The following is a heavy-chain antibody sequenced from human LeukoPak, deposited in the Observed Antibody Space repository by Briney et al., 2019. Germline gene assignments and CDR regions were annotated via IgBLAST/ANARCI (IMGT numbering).Heavy chain of an antibody. CDR2: IYHSGST. Sequence: SETLSLTCTVSGGSISSSNWWSWVRQPPGKGLEWIGEIYHSGSTNYNPSLKSRVTISVDKSTNQFSLKLRSVTAADTAVYYCARVLLLGPFDYWGQGTLVSVSS. CDR3: ARVLLLGPFDY. D-gene: IGHD3-22*01. V-gene: IGHV4-4*02. J-gene: IGHJ4*02. CDR1: GGSISSSNW.